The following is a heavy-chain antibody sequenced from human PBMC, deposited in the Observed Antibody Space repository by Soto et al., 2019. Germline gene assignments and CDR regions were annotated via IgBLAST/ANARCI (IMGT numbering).Heavy chain of an antibody. Sequence: XGTLSLTCTVSGGSISSYYWSWIRQPPGKGLEWIGYIYYSGSTNYNPSLKSRVTISVDTSKNQFSLKLSSVTAADTAVYYCARDVHAGWFDPWGQGTLVTVSS. CDR2: IYYSGST. CDR3: ARDVHAGWFDP. J-gene: IGHJ5*02. D-gene: IGHD2-2*01. CDR1: GGSISSYY. V-gene: IGHV4-59*01.